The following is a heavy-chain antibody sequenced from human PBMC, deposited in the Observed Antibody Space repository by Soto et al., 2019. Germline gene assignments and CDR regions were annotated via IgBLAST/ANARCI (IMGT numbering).Heavy chain of an antibody. D-gene: IGHD4-4*01. CDR1: GYTFTRYD. CDR2: MNANSGNT. V-gene: IGHV1-8*01. Sequence: ASVKVSCKASGYTFTRYDINWVRQATGQGLEWMGWMNANSGNTDYAQKFQGRVTMTRNTYISTAYMELSSLRSEDTALYYCARVMTTVDYYYGMDVWGQGTTVTVSS. J-gene: IGHJ6*02. CDR3: ARVMTTVDYYYGMDV.